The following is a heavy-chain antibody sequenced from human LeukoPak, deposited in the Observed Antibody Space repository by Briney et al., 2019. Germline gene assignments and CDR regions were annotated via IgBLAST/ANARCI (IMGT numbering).Heavy chain of an antibody. V-gene: IGHV3-21*01. CDR3: ARDYSYGYLGYFDY. D-gene: IGHD5-18*01. J-gene: IGHJ4*02. CDR2: ISSSSSYI. Sequence: GGSLRLSCAAFGFTFSGYNMNWVRQAPGKGLEWVSSISSSSSYIYYADSVKGRFTISRDNAKNSLYLQMNSLRAEDTAVYYCARDYSYGYLGYFDYWGQGTLVTVSS. CDR1: GFTFSGYN.